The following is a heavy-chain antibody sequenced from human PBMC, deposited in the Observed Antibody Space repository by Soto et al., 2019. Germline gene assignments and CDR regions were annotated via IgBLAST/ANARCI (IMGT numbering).Heavy chain of an antibody. CDR2: IGTRGNTK. Sequence: QVQLVESGGGLVKPGGSLRLSCETSGFTFSDYYMSWIRQAPGKGLEWVSYIGTRGNTKYYADSVRGRFTISRDNAKNSLYLQMNSLRADDTAVYYCARDGTEYYGEYYDYWGQGIPVTVSS. CDR1: GFTFSDYY. V-gene: IGHV3-11*01. J-gene: IGHJ4*02. D-gene: IGHD4-17*01. CDR3: ARDGTEYYGEYYDY.